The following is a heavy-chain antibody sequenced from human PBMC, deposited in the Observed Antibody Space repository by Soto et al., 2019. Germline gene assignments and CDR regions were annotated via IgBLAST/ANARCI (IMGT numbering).Heavy chain of an antibody. CDR3: AKDGGDYYYYYYMDV. CDR1: GFTFSSYA. Sequence: PGGSLSLSCAASGFTFSSYAMSWVRQAPGKGLEWVSAISGSGGSTYYADSVKGRFTISRDNSKNTLYLQMNSLRAEDTAVYYCAKDGGDYYYYYYMDVWGKGTTVTVSS. V-gene: IGHV3-23*01. J-gene: IGHJ6*03. CDR2: ISGSGGST. D-gene: IGHD2-21*02.